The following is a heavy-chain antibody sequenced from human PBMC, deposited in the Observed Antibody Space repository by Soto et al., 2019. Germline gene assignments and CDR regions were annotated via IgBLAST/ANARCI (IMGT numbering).Heavy chain of an antibody. V-gene: IGHV4-4*02. D-gene: IGHD6-13*01. Sequence: SETLSLTXAVSGGSISSSNWWSWVRQPPGKGLEWIGEIYHSGSTNYNPSLKSRVTISVDKSKNQFSLKLSSVTAADTAMYYCARDRGSSSWYASFDYWGQGTLVTV. CDR3: ARDRGSSSWYASFDY. CDR2: IYHSGST. CDR1: GGSISSSNW. J-gene: IGHJ4*02.